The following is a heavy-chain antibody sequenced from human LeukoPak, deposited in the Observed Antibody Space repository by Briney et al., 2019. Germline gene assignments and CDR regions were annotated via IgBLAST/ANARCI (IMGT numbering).Heavy chain of an antibody. J-gene: IGHJ3*02. Sequence: PGRSLRLSCAASGFTFDDYAMHWVRQAPGKSLEWVSGISWNSGSIGYADSVKGRFTISRDNAKNSLYLQMNSLRAEDTALYYCAKVIVSDDAFDIWGQGTMVTVSS. CDR1: GFTFDDYA. CDR2: ISWNSGSI. V-gene: IGHV3-9*01. CDR3: AKVIVSDDAFDI. D-gene: IGHD2-2*01.